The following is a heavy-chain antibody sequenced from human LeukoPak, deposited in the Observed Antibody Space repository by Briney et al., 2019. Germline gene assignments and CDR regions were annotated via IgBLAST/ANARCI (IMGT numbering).Heavy chain of an antibody. CDR2: ISGSGGST. CDR3: AKRIRVNWFDP. V-gene: IGHV3-23*01. CDR1: GFTFSSYG. Sequence: GGTLRLSCAASGFTFSSYGMSWVRQAPGKGLEWVSAISGSGGSTYYADSVKGRFTISRDNSKNTLYLQMNSLRAEDTAVYYCAKRIRVNWFDPWGQGTLVTVSS. J-gene: IGHJ5*02.